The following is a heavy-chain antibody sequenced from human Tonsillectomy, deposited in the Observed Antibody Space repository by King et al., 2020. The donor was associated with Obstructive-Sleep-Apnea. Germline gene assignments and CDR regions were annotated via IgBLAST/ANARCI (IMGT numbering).Heavy chain of an antibody. CDR1: GGSIRSGAYY. Sequence: VQLQESGPGLVKPSQTLSLTCTVSGGSIRSGAYYWTWIRQHPGKGLEWIGYISHSGSTYYNPSLKTRVTISVDTSKNQFPLTLSSVNAADTAVYYCARDIDNSGNGHFDIWGQGTMVTVSS. CDR2: ISHSGST. CDR3: ARDIDNSGNGHFDI. J-gene: IGHJ3*02. V-gene: IGHV4-31*03. D-gene: IGHD3-22*01.